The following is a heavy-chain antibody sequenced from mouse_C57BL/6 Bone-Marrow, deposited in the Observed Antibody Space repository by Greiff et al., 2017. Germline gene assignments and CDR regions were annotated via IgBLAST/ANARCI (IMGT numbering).Heavy chain of an antibody. CDR3: ASLLTGKGAY. J-gene: IGHJ3*01. D-gene: IGHD4-1*01. Sequence: VKLMESGPGLVAPSQSLSITCTVSGFSLTSYGVDWVRQSPGKGLEWLGVIWGVGSTNYNSALKSRLSISKDNSKSQVFLKMNSLQTDDTAMYYCASLLTGKGAYWGQGTLVTVSA. V-gene: IGHV2-6*01. CDR1: GFSLTSYG. CDR2: IWGVGST.